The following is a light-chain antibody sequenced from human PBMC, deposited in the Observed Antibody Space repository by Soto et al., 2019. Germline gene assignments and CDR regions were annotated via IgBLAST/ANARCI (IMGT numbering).Light chain of an antibody. CDR2: GAT. CDR1: QNIRNW. V-gene: IGKV1-5*01. CDR3: QKYDDY. J-gene: IGKJ4*01. Sequence: DIQMTQSPSTLSASVGDRVTITCRTSQNIRNWLAWYQQRPGKAPRLLIYGATTLESGVPSRFSGSGSGTECTLTINSLQPDDFATYYCQKYDDYFGGGTRVELK.